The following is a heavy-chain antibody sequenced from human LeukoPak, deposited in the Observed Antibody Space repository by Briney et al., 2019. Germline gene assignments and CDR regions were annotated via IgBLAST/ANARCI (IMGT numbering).Heavy chain of an antibody. D-gene: IGHD6-13*01. CDR2: IYPGDSDT. V-gene: IGHV5-51*01. Sequence: PGESLKISCKGSGYSFTSYWIGWVRQMPGKGLEWMGIIYPGDSDTRYSPSFQGQVTVSADKSISTAYLQWSSLKASDTAMYYCARRRLAAAGSTYFDYWGQGTLVTVSS. J-gene: IGHJ4*02. CDR1: GYSFTSYW. CDR3: ARRRLAAAGSTYFDY.